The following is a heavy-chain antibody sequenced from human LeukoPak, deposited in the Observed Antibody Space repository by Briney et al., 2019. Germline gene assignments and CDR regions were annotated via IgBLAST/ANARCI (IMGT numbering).Heavy chain of an antibody. CDR2: IYYSGST. V-gene: IGHV4-59*01. CDR3: ASIPMADYYYYGMDV. Sequence: PSETLSLTCTVSGGSISSYYWSWIRQPPGKGLEWIGYIYYSGSTNYNPSLKSRVTISVDTSKNQFSLKLSSVTAADTAVYYCASIPMADYYYYGMDVWGQGTTVTVSS. D-gene: IGHD5-24*01. CDR1: GGSISSYY. J-gene: IGHJ6*02.